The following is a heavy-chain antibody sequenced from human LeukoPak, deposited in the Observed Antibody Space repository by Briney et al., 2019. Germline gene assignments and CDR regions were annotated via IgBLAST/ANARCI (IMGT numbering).Heavy chain of an antibody. CDR3: ASTLYCSSTSCHVYYGMDV. J-gene: IGHJ6*02. V-gene: IGHV1-24*01. D-gene: IGHD2-2*01. CDR2: FDPEDGET. Sequence: ASVKVSCKASGYTFTSYYMHWVRQAPGKGLEWMGGFDPEDGETIYAQKFQGRVTMTEDTSTDTAYMELSSLRSEDTAVYYCASTLYCSSTSCHVYYGMDVWGQGTTVTVSS. CDR1: GYTFTSYY.